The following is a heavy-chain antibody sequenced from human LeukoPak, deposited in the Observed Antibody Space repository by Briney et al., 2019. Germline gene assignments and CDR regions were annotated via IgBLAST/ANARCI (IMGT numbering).Heavy chain of an antibody. J-gene: IGHJ5*02. D-gene: IGHD3-3*01. Sequence: ASVKVSCQASRYTFTKYFTQWVRQGPGQGLEWMGWISAYNGNTNYAQKLQGRVTMTTDTSTSTAYMELRSLRSDDTAVYYCARDKTRYYDFWSGYYTPNWFDPWGQGTLVTVSS. V-gene: IGHV1-18*04. CDR3: ARDKTRYYDFWSGYYTPNWFDP. CDR1: RYTFTKYF. CDR2: ISAYNGNT.